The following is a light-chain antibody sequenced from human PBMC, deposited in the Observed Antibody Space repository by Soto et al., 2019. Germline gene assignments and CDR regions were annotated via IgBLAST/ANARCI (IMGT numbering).Light chain of an antibody. CDR2: KAS. Sequence: RVKHSLGSLSVSIEDKGIITCRGSQTISSWLAWYQQKPGKAPKLLIYKASTLKSGVPTRFSGSGSGTDFTLTISSLQPEDFAIYYCQQTYTTPEIPFAHGTRLDIK. J-gene: IGKJ5*01. V-gene: IGKV1-39*01. CDR3: QQTYTTPEIP. CDR1: QTISSW.